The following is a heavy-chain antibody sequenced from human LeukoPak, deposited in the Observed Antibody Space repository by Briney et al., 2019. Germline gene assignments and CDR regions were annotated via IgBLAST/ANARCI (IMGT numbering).Heavy chain of an antibody. Sequence: ASVKVSCKASGYTFTSYAMHWVRQAPGQRLEWMGWINAGNGNTKYSQKFQGRVTITRDTSASTAYMGLSSLRSEDTAVYYCARDIGTTSYYYYGMDVWGQGTTVTVSS. CDR3: ARDIGTTSYYYYGMDV. CDR2: INAGNGNT. V-gene: IGHV1-3*01. J-gene: IGHJ6*02. D-gene: IGHD1-14*01. CDR1: GYTFTSYA.